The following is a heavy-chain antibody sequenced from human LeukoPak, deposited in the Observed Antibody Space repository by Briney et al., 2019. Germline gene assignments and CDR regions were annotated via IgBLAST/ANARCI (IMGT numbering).Heavy chain of an antibody. Sequence: GGSLRLSCAASGFTFSSYGMHWVRQAPGKGLEWVAVISYDGSNKYYADSVKGRFTISRDNSKNTLYLQMNSLRAEDTAVYYCAKDVVRGLGYGMDVWGQGTTVTVSS. V-gene: IGHV3-30*18. J-gene: IGHJ6*02. CDR1: GFTFSSYG. CDR2: ISYDGSNK. CDR3: AKDVVRGLGYGMDV. D-gene: IGHD3-10*01.